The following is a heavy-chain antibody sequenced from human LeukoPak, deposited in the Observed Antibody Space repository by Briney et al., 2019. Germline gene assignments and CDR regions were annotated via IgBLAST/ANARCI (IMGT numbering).Heavy chain of an antibody. CDR3: ARGESCGGGSCSRVFNY. Sequence: GESLKISCKASGYSFNSHWIGWVRQMPGRGLEWMGVFYPGDSDTRYSPSFQGQVTISVDKSITTAYLQWSSLKASDTAMYYCARGESCGGGSCSRVFNYWGREPWSPSPQ. CDR2: FYPGDSDT. D-gene: IGHD2-15*01. V-gene: IGHV5-51*01. CDR1: GYSFNSHW. J-gene: IGHJ4*02.